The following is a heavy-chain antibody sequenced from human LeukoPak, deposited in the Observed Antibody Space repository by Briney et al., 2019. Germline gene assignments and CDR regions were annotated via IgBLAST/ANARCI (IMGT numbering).Heavy chain of an antibody. CDR1: GASISSYS. J-gene: IGHJ6*03. Sequence: PSETLSLTCSVSGASISSYSWSWIRQPPGKGLEWIGYIYTTGSTDYNPSLKSRVTMSGDTSKNQFSLKLSSVTAADTAVYYCARYSSSSSFHYYYYYMDVWGKGTTVTVSS. V-gene: IGHV4-4*09. D-gene: IGHD6-6*01. CDR2: IYTTGST. CDR3: ARYSSSSSFHYYYYYMDV.